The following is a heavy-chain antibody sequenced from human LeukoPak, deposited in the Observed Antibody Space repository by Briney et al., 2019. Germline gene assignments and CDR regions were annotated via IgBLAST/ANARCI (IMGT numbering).Heavy chain of an antibody. CDR1: GGTFSSYA. V-gene: IGHV1-69*13. CDR2: IIPIFGTA. CDR3: ARPHCSSTSCYTSNWFDP. D-gene: IGHD2-2*02. J-gene: IGHJ5*02. Sequence: SSVKVSCKASGGTFSSYAISWVRQAPGQGLEWMGGIIPIFGTANYAQKFQGRVTITADESTSTAYMELSSLRSEDTAVYYCARPHCSSTSCYTSNWFDPWGQGTLVTVSS.